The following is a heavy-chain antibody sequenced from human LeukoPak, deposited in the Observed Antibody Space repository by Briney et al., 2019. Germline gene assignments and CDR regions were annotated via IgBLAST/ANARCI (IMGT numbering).Heavy chain of an antibody. D-gene: IGHD3-9*01. J-gene: IGHJ6*02. V-gene: IGHV4-34*01. CDR3: ARDLVLRYFDWSNRYYYYGMDV. Sequence: SETLSLTCAVYGGSFSGYYWSWIRQPPGKGLEWVGEINHSGSTNYNPSLKSRVSISVDTSKTQFSLKLSSVNAADTAVYYCARDLVLRYFDWSNRYYYYGMDVWGQGTKVTVSS. CDR2: INHSGST. CDR1: GGSFSGYY.